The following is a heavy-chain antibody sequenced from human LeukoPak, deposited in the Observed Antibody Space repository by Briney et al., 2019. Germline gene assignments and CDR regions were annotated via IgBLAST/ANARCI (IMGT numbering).Heavy chain of an antibody. V-gene: IGHV3-15*04. CDR2: IESKTDGGTT. Sequence: GGSLRLSCAASGFTFSSYEMNWVRQIPGKGLEWVGRIESKTDGGTTDYAAPVKGRFAISRDDSTNTLYLQMNSLKSEDTAVYYCTTYGSGRKFDYWGQGILVTVSS. CDR3: TTYGSGRKFDY. CDR1: GFTFSSYE. D-gene: IGHD3-10*01. J-gene: IGHJ4*02.